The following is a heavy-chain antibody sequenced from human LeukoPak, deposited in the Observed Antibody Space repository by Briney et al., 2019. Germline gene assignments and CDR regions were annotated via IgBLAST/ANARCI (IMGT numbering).Heavy chain of an antibody. CDR2: IWYDGSNK. V-gene: IGHV3-33*06. D-gene: IGHD6-19*01. J-gene: IGHJ4*02. CDR3: AKETFSSGWYYFDY. CDR1: GFTFSSYG. Sequence: GRSLRLSCAASGFTFSSYGMHWVRQAPGKGLEWVAVIWYDGSNKYYADSVKGRFTISRDNSKNTLYLQMNSLRAEDTAVYYCAKETFSSGWYYFDYRGQGTLVTVSS.